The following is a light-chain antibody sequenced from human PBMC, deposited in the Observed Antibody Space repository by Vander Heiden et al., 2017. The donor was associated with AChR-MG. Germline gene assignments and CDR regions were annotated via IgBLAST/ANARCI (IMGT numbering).Light chain of an antibody. Sequence: QSALTQPHSVSGSPGQSVTLSCTGTSSDVGNYNYVSWYKQQPGKAPKLVVYDVSKRPSGVPDRFSGSKSGNTASLTISGLQVEDEADYYCCSYVGTYTVVFGGGTQLTV. CDR1: SSDVGNYNY. CDR2: DVS. J-gene: IGLJ2*01. CDR3: CSYVGTYTVV. V-gene: IGLV2-11*01.